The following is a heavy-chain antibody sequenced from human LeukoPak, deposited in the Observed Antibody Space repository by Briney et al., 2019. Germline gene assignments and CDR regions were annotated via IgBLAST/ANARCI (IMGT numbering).Heavy chain of an antibody. CDR2: INTDGSIT. CDR1: GFTFSDYW. V-gene: IGHV3-74*01. Sequence: GGSLRLSCAASGFTFSDYWIHWVRQAPGKGLVWVSRINTDGSITNYADSVKGRFSISRDNAKNTLYLQMNSLRAEDTAVYYCARDRGIAAAWGQGTLVTVSS. J-gene: IGHJ5*02. D-gene: IGHD6-13*01. CDR3: ARDRGIAAA.